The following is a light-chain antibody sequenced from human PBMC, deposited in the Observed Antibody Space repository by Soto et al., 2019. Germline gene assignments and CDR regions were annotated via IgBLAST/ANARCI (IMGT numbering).Light chain of an antibody. CDR1: QSVSRK. V-gene: IGKV3D-15*01. Sequence: EMLMTQSLATLSVSSGESAALSCRASQSVSRKLVWYQQKPGQAPRLIIYGESTRATGIPEKFSGSGSGTEFTLTISSLQSEDFAVYYCQQYTNWHKTLGKGTKVDIK. J-gene: IGKJ1*01. CDR2: GES. CDR3: QQYTNWHKT.